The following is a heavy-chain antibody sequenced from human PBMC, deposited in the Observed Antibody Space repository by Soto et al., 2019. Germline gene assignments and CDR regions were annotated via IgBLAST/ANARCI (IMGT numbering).Heavy chain of an antibody. V-gene: IGHV4-31*03. CDR1: GGSISSGGYY. D-gene: IGHD1-1*01. CDR2: IYYSGST. J-gene: IGHJ4*02. CDR3: ARSGKKGDYFDY. Sequence: SETLSLTCTVSGGSISSGGYYWSWIRQHPGKGLEWIGYIYYSGSTYYNPSLKSRVTISVDTSKNQFSLKLSSVTAADTAVYYCARSGKKGDYFDYWGQGTLVTVSS.